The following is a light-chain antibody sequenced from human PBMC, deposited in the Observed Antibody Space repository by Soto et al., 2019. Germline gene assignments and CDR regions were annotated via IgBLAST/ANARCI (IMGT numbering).Light chain of an antibody. J-gene: IGKJ2*01. Sequence: DIQMTQSPSSLSASVGDRVTITCRASQSISSYLTWYQQKPGKAPKLLIYEASSLQCGVPSRFSGSGSGTDFTLTISSLQPEDFATYYCQHSYSTPMYTFGQGTKLEIK. CDR3: QHSYSTPMYT. CDR2: EAS. CDR1: QSISSY. V-gene: IGKV1-39*01.